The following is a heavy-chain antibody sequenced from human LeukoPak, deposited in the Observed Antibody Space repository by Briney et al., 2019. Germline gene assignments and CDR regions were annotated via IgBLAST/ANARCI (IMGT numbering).Heavy chain of an antibody. Sequence: GGSLRLSCAASGFTFSSYSMNWVRQAPGKGLEWVSSISSSSSYIYYADSVKGRFTISRDNAKNSLYLQMNSLRAEDTAVYYCARTSSYSSSWYGEVDYFDYWGQGTLVTVSS. D-gene: IGHD6-13*01. CDR1: GFTFSSYS. J-gene: IGHJ4*02. CDR3: ARTSSYSSSWYGEVDYFDY. V-gene: IGHV3-21*01. CDR2: ISSSSSYI.